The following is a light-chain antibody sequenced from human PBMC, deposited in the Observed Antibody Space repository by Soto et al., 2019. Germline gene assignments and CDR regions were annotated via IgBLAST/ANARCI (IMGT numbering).Light chain of an antibody. CDR3: CSYAGTYTLRV. Sequence: HSVLTQPRSVSGSPGQSVTISCTGTSSDVGGYNSVSWYQHHPGEAPKLMIYDVSKRPSGVPDRFSGSKSGSTASLTISGFQAEDEADYYCCSYAGTYTLRVSGPGTKVTVL. V-gene: IGLV2-11*01. CDR2: DVS. CDR1: SSDVGGYNS. J-gene: IGLJ1*01.